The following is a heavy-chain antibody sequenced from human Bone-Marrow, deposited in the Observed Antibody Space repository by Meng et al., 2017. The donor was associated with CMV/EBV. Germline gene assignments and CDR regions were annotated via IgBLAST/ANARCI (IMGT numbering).Heavy chain of an antibody. CDR2: INPNSGGS. Sequence: SVNVSCKSSGYTFTGYYMHWVRQAPGQGLEWMGWINPNSGGSNYAQKFQGRVTMTRDTSISTAYMELSRLRSDDTAVYYCARVRYSSGWTYFDDWGQGRRVTGSS. D-gene: IGHD6-19*01. J-gene: IGHJ4*02. CDR3: ARVRYSSGWTYFDD. CDR1: GYTFTGYY. V-gene: IGHV1-2*02.